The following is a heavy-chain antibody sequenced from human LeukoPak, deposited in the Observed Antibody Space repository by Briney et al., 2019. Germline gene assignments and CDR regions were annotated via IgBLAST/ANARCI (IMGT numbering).Heavy chain of an antibody. CDR1: GGSISSSSYY. J-gene: IGHJ3*02. V-gene: IGHV4-61*01. Sequence: SETLSLTCTVSGGSISSSSYYWSWIRQPPGKGLEWIGYIYYSGSTNYNPSLKSRVTISVDTSKNQFSLKLSSVTAADTAVYYCARSWTEVDTFDIWGQGTMVTVSS. D-gene: IGHD3/OR15-3a*01. CDR2: IYYSGST. CDR3: ARSWTEVDTFDI.